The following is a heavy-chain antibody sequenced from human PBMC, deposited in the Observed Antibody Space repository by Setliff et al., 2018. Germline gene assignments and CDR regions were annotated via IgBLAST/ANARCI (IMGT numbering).Heavy chain of an antibody. V-gene: IGHV4-39*02. D-gene: IGHD2-21*01. CDR1: GVSVSSTTYY. CDR3: AREYVVISFVRNTHSHYGMDV. CDR2: IYTSGTT. Sequence: SETLSLTCTVSGVSVSSTTYYWTWVRQPPGKGLEWIGRIYTSGTTNYSPSLKSRVSISSDTSKNVISLKLNSVTAADTAVYFCAREYVVISFVRNTHSHYGMDVWGQGTTVTVSS. J-gene: IGHJ6*02.